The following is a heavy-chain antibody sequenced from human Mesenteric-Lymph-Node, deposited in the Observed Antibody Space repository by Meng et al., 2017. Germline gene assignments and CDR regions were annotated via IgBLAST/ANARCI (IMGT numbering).Heavy chain of an antibody. CDR1: GFVFRGGT. Sequence: GQRVGSGGGWVKPGGSLRLSCAASGFVFRGGTLSWVRQAPGKGLEWISASSGSGDTTFYADSVKGRFTVSRDMSTNTLFMHMDSLRVDDTAVYYCAKGTTRRRGDLDSWGLGTLVTVSS. CDR3: AKGTTRRRGDLDS. J-gene: IGHJ4*02. V-gene: IGHV3-23*04. D-gene: IGHD1-1*01. CDR2: SSGSGDTT.